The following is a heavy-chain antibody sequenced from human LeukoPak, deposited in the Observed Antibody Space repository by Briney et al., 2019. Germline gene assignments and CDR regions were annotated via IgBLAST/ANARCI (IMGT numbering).Heavy chain of an antibody. J-gene: IGHJ4*02. Sequence: GGSLRLSCAASGFTFSSYAMHWVRQAPGKGLEWVAVISYDGSNKYYVDSVKGRFTISRDNSKNTLYLQMNSLRAEDTAVYYCARDGDSSGYYYYFDYWGQGTLVTVSS. CDR1: GFTFSSYA. V-gene: IGHV3-30*04. CDR3: ARDGDSSGYYYYFDY. D-gene: IGHD3-22*01. CDR2: ISYDGSNK.